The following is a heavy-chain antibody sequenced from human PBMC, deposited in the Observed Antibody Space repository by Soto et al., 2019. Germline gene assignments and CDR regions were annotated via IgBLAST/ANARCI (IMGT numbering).Heavy chain of an antibody. CDR2: IYYSGST. J-gene: IGHJ6*02. V-gene: IGHV4-59*01. Sequence: SETLSLTCTVSGGSISSYYWSWIRQPPGKGLEWIGYIYYSGSTNYNPSLKSRVTISVDTSKNQFSLKLSSVTAADKAVEYCARDDDYGMDFWGPATTVTVAS. CDR3: ARDDDYGMDF. CDR1: GGSISSYY.